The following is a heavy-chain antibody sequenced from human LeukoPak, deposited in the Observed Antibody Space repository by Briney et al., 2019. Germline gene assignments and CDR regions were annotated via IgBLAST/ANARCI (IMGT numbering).Heavy chain of an antibody. J-gene: IGHJ4*02. CDR1: GFTFSSCE. CDR2: ISSSGNTV. D-gene: IGHD1-26*01. Sequence: GGSLRLSCAPSGFTFSSCEMNWVRQTPGKGLEWVSYISSSGNTVYYADSVKGRFTISRDNAKNSLYLQMNSLRAEDTAVYYCATITSYSGRDGGFDYWGQGNLVTVSS. V-gene: IGHV3-48*03. CDR3: ATITSYSGRDGGFDY.